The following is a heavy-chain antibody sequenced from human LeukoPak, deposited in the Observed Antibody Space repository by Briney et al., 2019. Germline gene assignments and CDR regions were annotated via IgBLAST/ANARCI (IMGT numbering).Heavy chain of an antibody. CDR3: ATVSEY. V-gene: IGHV3-74*01. CDR1: GFTFNYFW. CDR2: INNDGTAT. Sequence: GGSLRLSYAASGFTFNYFWMHWVRQVPGKGPVWVSGINNDGTATYYADSVKGRFTISRDNAKNTVYLQMNGLRAEDTSVYFCATVSEYWGQGTLVTVSS. J-gene: IGHJ4*02.